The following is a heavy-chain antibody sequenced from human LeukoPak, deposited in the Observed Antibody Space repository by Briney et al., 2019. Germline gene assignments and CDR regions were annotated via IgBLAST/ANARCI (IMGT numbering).Heavy chain of an antibody. CDR3: AREWSSGWAEFDY. CDR2: IYCSGNT. J-gene: IGHJ4*02. Sequence: SETLSLTCTVSGDSISSYYWNWIRQPPGKGLEWIGYIYCSGNTNYSPSLKGRVTISVDTSKNQFSLDLTSVTAADTAVYYCAREWSSGWAEFDYWGQGTLVTVSS. D-gene: IGHD6-25*01. V-gene: IGHV4-59*01. CDR1: GDSISSYY.